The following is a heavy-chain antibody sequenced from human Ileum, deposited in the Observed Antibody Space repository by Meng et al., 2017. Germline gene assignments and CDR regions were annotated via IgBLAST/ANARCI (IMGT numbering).Heavy chain of an antibody. CDR1: GFTFSRYA. CDR2: ISYDANNE. Sequence: QGQGVESGGGVVQRGRSRRRSCAAAGFTFSRYAMHWVRQAPGKGLEWVGVISYDANNEYYGDSVKGRFTISRDNSKNTLYLQMNSLRPEDTAVYYCAKDIRSGGSCSDYWGQGTLVTVSS. CDR3: AKDIRSGGSCSDY. D-gene: IGHD2-15*01. V-gene: IGHV3-30*18. J-gene: IGHJ4*02.